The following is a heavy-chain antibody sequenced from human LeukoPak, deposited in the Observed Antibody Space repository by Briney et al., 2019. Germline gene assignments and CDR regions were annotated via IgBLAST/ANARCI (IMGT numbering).Heavy chain of an antibody. CDR2: IYYSGST. CDR1: GGSISSSSYS. D-gene: IGHD5-24*01. CDR3: ARHYFPHIRRDGYNDY. J-gene: IGHJ4*02. Sequence: SETLSLTCTVSGGSISSSSYSWGWIRQPPGKGLEWIGSIYYSGSTYYNPSLKSRVTISVDTSKNQFSLKLSSVTAADTAVYYCARHYFPHIRRDGYNDYWGQGTLVTVSS. V-gene: IGHV4-39*01.